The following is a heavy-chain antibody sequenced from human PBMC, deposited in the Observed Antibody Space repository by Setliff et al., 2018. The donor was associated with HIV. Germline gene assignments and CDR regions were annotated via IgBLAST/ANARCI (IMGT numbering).Heavy chain of an antibody. CDR2: ITYSGSA. CDR1: GGSISSDDYY. CDR3: ARVRRDGNSFDD. Sequence: KPSETLSLTCTVSGGSISSDDYYWNWIRQPPGKGLEWIGYITYSGSAYYNPSLKSRVTISIDTSNNQISLRLSSVTAADTAMYYCARVRRDGNSFDDWGQGTLVTVSS. J-gene: IGHJ4*02. V-gene: IGHV4-30-4*08. D-gene: IGHD4-4*01.